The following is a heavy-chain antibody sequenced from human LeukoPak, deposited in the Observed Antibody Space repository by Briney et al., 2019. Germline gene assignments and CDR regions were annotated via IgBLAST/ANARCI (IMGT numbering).Heavy chain of an antibody. J-gene: IGHJ6*02. D-gene: IGHD4-11*01. Sequence: GSLRLSCAVSGFTFSSYSMNWIRQPPGKGLEWIGYIYYSGSTNYNPSLTRRVTISVDTSKNQFSLKLSSVTAADTAVYYCATGYSNYGMDVWGQGTTVTVSS. CDR3: ATGYSNYGMDV. CDR2: IYYSGST. CDR1: GFTFSSYS. V-gene: IGHV4-59*08.